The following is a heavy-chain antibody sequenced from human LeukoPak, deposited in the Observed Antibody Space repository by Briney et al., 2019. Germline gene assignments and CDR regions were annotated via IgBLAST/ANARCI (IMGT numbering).Heavy chain of an antibody. Sequence: GGSLRLSCAASGFTFSSYEMNWVRQAPGKGLEWVSYISSSGSTIYYADSVKGRFTISRDNAKDSLYLEMNSLRAEDTAVYYCARGGQAGTGDLWGQGTLVTVSS. D-gene: IGHD3-10*01. CDR2: ISSSGSTI. J-gene: IGHJ5*02. V-gene: IGHV3-48*03. CDR3: ARGGQAGTGDL. CDR1: GFTFSSYE.